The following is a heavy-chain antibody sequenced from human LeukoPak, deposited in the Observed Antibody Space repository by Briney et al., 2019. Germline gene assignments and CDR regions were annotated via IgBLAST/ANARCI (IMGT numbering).Heavy chain of an antibody. CDR1: GGSFSSYA. J-gene: IGHJ4*02. CDR3: ARGWREEYDSLTGYYLGHFDY. V-gene: IGHV1-69*13. CDR2: IIPIFGTA. Sequence: SVKVSCKASGGSFSSYAMTWVRQAPGQGLEWMGGIIPIFGTANYAQKFQGRVTINADESTSTVYMELSSLRSEDTAVYYCARGWREEYDSLTGYYLGHFDYWGQGTLVTVSS. D-gene: IGHD3-9*01.